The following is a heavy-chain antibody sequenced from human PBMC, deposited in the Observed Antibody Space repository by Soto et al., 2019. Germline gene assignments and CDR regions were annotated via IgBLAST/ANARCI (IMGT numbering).Heavy chain of an antibody. CDR3: ARGRTNYYYYGMDV. V-gene: IGHV4-34*01. J-gene: IGHJ6*02. CDR2: INHSGST. Sequence: SETLSLTCAVYGGSFSGYYWSWIRQPPGKGLEWIGEINHSGSTNYNPSLKSRVTISVDTSKNQFSLKLSSVTAADTAVYYCARGRTNYYYYGMDVWGQGTTVTAP. CDR1: GGSFSGYY.